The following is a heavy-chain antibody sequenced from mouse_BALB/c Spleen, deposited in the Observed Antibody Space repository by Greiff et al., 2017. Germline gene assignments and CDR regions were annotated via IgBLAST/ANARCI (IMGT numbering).Heavy chain of an antibody. CDR2: ISSGGSYT. D-gene: IGHD2-1*01. J-gene: IGHJ4*01. V-gene: IGHV5-9-3*01. Sequence: EVKLMESGGGLVKPGGSLKLSCAASGFTFSSYAMSWVRQTPEKRLEWVATISSGGSYTYYPDSVKGRFTISRDNAKNTLYLQMSSLRSEDTAMYYCARLYYGNPLWDAMDYWGQGTSVTVSS. CDR3: ARLYYGNPLWDAMDY. CDR1: GFTFSSYA.